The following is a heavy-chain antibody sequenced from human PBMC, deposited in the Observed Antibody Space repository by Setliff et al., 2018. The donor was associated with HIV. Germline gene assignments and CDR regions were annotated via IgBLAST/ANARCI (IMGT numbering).Heavy chain of an antibody. CDR2: IGTSDTTT. CDR3: TTAAGTIDY. V-gene: IGHV3-11*01. CDR1: GFSFSDYY. J-gene: IGHJ4*02. D-gene: IGHD6-13*01. Sequence: GGSLRLSCAASGFSFSDYYMTWIRQGPGKGLEWVSYIGTSDTTTYYADSVKGRFTISRDNSRNTLYLQMSSLKTEDTAVYYCTTAAGTIDYWGQGTLVTVSS.